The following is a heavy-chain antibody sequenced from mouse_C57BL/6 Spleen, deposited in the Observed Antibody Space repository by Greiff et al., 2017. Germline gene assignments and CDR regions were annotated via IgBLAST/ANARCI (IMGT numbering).Heavy chain of an antibody. CDR3: ARGGSTMVTLFDY. CDR1: GYAFSSSW. J-gene: IGHJ2*01. Sequence: QVQLQQSGPELVKPGASVKISCKASGYAFSSSWMNWVKQRPGKGLEWIGRIYPGDGDTNYNGKFKGKATRTADKSSSTAYMQLSSLTSEDSAVYFCARGGSTMVTLFDYWGQGTTLTVSS. V-gene: IGHV1-82*01. D-gene: IGHD2-2*01. CDR2: IYPGDGDT.